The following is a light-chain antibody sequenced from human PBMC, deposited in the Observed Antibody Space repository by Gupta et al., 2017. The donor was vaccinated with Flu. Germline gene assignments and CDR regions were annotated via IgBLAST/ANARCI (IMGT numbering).Light chain of an antibody. Sequence: SITISCTGTSSDVGGYNYVSWYQQHPGKAPKLMIYEVGNRPSGVSNRFSGSKSGNTASLTISGLQAEDEADYYCNSYTSASTQVFGTGTKVTVL. CDR3: NSYTSASTQV. CDR2: EVG. CDR1: SSDVGGYNY. J-gene: IGLJ1*01. V-gene: IGLV2-14*01.